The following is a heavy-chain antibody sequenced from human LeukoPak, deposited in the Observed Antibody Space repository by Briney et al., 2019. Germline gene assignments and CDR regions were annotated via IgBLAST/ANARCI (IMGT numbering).Heavy chain of an antibody. CDR1: GYSFTGYY. CDR2: ISPNSGGT. J-gene: IGHJ6*03. D-gene: IGHD1-14*01. V-gene: IGHV1-2*02. CDR3: ARDVTGLYYYYMDV. Sequence: ASVKVSCKAFGYSFTGYYIHWVRQAPGQGPEWMGWISPNSGGTNYAQKFQGRVTLTSDTSISTAYMELSRLRSDDTAVYFCARDVTGLYYYYMDVWGKGTTVTVSS.